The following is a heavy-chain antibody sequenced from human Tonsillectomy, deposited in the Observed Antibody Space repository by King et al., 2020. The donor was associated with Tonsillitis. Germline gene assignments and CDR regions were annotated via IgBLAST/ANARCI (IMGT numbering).Heavy chain of an antibody. CDR1: GGPFSDYY. CDR2: INRSGNT. J-gene: IGHJ4*02. V-gene: IGHV4-34*01. CDR3: ARVSGSYGGGFDS. D-gene: IGHD1-26*01. Sequence: VQLQQWGAGLLKPSETLSITCAVYGGPFSDYYLSWIRQPPGKGLEWIGQINRSGNTHYNPYLKSRVTMSVDTSKNQVSVRLSSVTAADTDVYYCARVSGSYGGGFDSWGQGTLVTVSS.